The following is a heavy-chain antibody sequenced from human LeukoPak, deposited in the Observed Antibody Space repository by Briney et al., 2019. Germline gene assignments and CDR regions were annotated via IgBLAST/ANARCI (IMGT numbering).Heavy chain of an antibody. CDR1: GFTFSDYY. D-gene: IGHD5-24*01. V-gene: IGHV3-11*04. CDR3: ARESESDRCLNY. CDR2: ISSSGSTI. J-gene: IGHJ4*02. Sequence: KAGGSLRLSCAASGFTFSDYYMSWIRQAPGKGLEWVSYISSSGSTIYYADSVKGRFTISRDNAKNSLYLQMNSLRAEDTAVYYCARESESDRCLNYWGQGTLVTVSS.